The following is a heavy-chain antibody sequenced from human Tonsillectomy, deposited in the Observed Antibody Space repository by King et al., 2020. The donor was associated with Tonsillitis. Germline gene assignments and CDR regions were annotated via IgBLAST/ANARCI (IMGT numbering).Heavy chain of an antibody. CDR1: GFTFSSYA. V-gene: IGHV3-23*04. CDR2: ISGSGGST. D-gene: IGHD2-21*02. CDR3: AKDSTYCGGDCLFLNGAFDI. J-gene: IGHJ3*02. Sequence: VQLVESGGGLVQPGGSLRLSCAASGFTFSSYAMNWVRQAPGKGLEWVSDISGSGGSTYYADSVKGRFTISRDNSKNTLYLKMNSLRAEDTALYYCAKDSTYCGGDCLFLNGAFDIWGQGTMVTVSS.